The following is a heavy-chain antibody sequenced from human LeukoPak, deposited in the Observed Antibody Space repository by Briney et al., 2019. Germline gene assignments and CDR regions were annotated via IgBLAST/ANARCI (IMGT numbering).Heavy chain of an antibody. V-gene: IGHV3-23*01. CDR2: IGGSGGNT. D-gene: IGHD3-22*01. CDR3: AKVLTMIVVSGAFDI. Sequence: GGSLRLSCEGSGFTFSNYAMSWVRQAPGKGLEWVSDIGGSGGNTYYADSVKGRFIISRDSSKNTLYLQMNSLRPEDTAVYYCAKVLTMIVVSGAFDIWGQGTMVTVSS. CDR1: GFTFSNYA. J-gene: IGHJ3*02.